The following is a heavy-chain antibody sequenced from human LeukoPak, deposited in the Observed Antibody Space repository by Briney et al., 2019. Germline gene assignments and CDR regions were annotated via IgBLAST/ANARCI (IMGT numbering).Heavy chain of an antibody. CDR2: IIPIFGTA. J-gene: IGHJ3*02. D-gene: IGHD2-21*02. CDR3: ASSWGIVVVTADTGDAFDI. V-gene: IGHV1-69*01. Sequence: SVKVSCKASGGTFSSYAISWVRQAPGQGLEWMGGIIPIFGTANYAQKFQGRVTITADESTSTAYMELSSLRSEDTAVYYCASSWGIVVVTADTGDAFDIWGQGTMVTVSS. CDR1: GGTFSSYA.